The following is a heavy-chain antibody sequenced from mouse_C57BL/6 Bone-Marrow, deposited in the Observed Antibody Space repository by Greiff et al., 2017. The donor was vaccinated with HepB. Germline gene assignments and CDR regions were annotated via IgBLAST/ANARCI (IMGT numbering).Heavy chain of an antibody. J-gene: IGHJ3*01. CDR1: GFTFSDYG. D-gene: IGHD1-1*01. CDR2: ISNLAYSI. V-gene: IGHV5-15*01. CDR3: ARPLYYGSSPAWFAY. Sequence: VQLKESGGGLVQPGGSLKLSCAASGFTFSDYGMAWVRQAPRKGPEWVAFISNLAYSIYYADTVTGRFTISRENAKNTLYLEMSSLRSEDTAMYYCARPLYYGSSPAWFAYWGQGTLVTVSA.